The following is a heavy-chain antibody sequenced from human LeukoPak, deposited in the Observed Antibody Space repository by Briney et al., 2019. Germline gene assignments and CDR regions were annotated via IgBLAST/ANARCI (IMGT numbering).Heavy chain of an antibody. CDR2: ITPYNGNT. Sequence: GASVKVSCKASGYTFATYVINWVRQAPGQGLEWMGWITPYNGNTNYAQKLQGRVTMTTATSTSTAYMELRSLRSDDTAVYYCARGISVVATGDYWGQGTLVTVSS. J-gene: IGHJ4*02. CDR1: GYTFATYV. D-gene: IGHD6-19*01. CDR3: ARGISVVATGDY. V-gene: IGHV1-18*01.